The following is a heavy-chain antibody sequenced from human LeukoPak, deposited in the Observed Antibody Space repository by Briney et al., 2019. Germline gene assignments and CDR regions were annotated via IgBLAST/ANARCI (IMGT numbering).Heavy chain of an antibody. D-gene: IGHD5-24*01. Sequence: SETLSLTCTVSGGSISSSSYYWGWIRQPPGKGLEWIGSIYYSGSTYYNPSLKSRVTISVDTSKNQFSLKLSSVTAADTAVYYCARGGEEMATMYWGQGTLVTVSS. J-gene: IGHJ4*02. V-gene: IGHV4-39*07. CDR2: IYYSGST. CDR3: ARGGEEMATMY. CDR1: GGSISSSSYY.